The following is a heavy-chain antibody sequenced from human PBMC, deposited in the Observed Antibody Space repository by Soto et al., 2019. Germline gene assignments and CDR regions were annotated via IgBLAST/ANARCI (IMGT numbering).Heavy chain of an antibody. D-gene: IGHD5-12*01. CDR1: GGSLTGYY. CDR2: IKDGGVT. CDR3: ARGQEGVVATH. V-gene: IGHV4-34*01. J-gene: IGHJ4*02. Sequence: QVQLQQWGAGLLKPSETLSLTCAVNGGSLTGYYGSWIRQPPGKGLEWIGEIKDGGVTNYSPSLKSRVTMSADTSKNQFSLNLNSVTAADTAVYYCARGQEGVVATHWDQGTLVTVSS.